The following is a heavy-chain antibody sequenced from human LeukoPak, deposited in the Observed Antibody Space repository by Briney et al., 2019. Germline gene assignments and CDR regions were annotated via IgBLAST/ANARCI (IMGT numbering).Heavy chain of an antibody. CDR1: GFTFSSYA. V-gene: IGHV3-23*01. Sequence: GSLRLSCAASGFTFSSYAMSWVRQAPGKGLEWVSGISGSGDSTYYADSVKGRFTISRGNSKNTLFLQMNSLRAEDTAEYFCAKHYGNYYYGMDVWGHGTTVTVS. CDR2: ISGSGDST. J-gene: IGHJ6*02. CDR3: AKHYGNYYYGMDV. D-gene: IGHD4-17*01.